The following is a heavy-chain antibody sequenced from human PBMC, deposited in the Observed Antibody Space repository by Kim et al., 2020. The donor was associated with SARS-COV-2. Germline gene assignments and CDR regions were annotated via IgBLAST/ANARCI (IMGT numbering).Heavy chain of an antibody. J-gene: IGHJ6*02. CDR2: IKQDGSEK. Sequence: GGSLRLSCAASGFTFSDYWMSWVRQAPGKGLEWVANIKQDGSEKYYVDSVKGRFTISRDNAKNSLFLQMNSLRAEDTAVYYCARAGGYSYGYYYYYGLDVWGQGTTVTVSS. CDR1: GFTFSDYW. D-gene: IGHD5-18*01. V-gene: IGHV3-7*01. CDR3: ARAGGYSYGYYYYYGLDV.